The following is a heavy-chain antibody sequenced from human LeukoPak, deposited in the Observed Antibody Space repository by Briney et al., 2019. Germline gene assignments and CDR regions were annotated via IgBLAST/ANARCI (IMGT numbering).Heavy chain of an antibody. V-gene: IGHV3-30*03. CDR2: ISYDGSNK. D-gene: IGHD1-14*01. J-gene: IGHJ4*02. CDR1: GFTFSSYA. CDR3: TTHHPPDY. Sequence: GRSLRLSCAASGFTFSSYAMHWVRQAPGKGLEWVAVISYDGSNKFYVDSVKGRFTISRDNSKNTVYVQMNSLKTGDTAVYYCTTHHPPDYWGQGTLVTVSS.